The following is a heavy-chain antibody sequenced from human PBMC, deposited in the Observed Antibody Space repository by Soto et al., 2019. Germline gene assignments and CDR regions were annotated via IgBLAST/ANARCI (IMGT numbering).Heavy chain of an antibody. Sequence: SETLSLTCAVSSGSISSSNWWSWVRQPPGKGLEWIGEIYHSGSTNYNPSLKSRVTISVDKSKNQFSLKLSSVTAADTAVYYCARGGQWLVRGAFDIWGQGTMVTVS. V-gene: IGHV4-4*02. CDR1: SGSISSSNW. D-gene: IGHD6-19*01. CDR3: ARGGQWLVRGAFDI. J-gene: IGHJ3*02. CDR2: IYHSGST.